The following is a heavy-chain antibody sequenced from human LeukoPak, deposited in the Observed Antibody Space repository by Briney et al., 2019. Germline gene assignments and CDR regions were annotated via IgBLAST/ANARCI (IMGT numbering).Heavy chain of an antibody. Sequence: GGSLRLSCAASGFTFSSYGMHWVRQAPGKGLEWVAFIRYDGSNKYYADSVKGRFTISRDKSKNTLYLQMNSLRAEDTAVYYCAKVGSSGWYGYYYYYYYMDVWGKGTTVTISS. CDR1: GFTFSSYG. CDR2: IRYDGSNK. D-gene: IGHD6-19*01. J-gene: IGHJ6*03. CDR3: AKVGSSGWYGYYYYYYYMDV. V-gene: IGHV3-30*02.